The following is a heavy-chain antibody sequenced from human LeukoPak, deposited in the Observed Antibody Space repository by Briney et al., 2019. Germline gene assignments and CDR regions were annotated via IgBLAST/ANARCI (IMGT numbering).Heavy chain of an antibody. CDR3: ARGRYEYYYDSSGSHGVDAFDI. D-gene: IGHD3-22*01. CDR1: GGTFSSYA. V-gene: IGHV1-69*05. Sequence: GASVKVSCKASGGTFSSYAISWVRQAPGQGLEWMGGIIPIFGTANYAQKFQGRVTITTDESTSTAYMELSSLRSEDTAVYYCARGRYEYYYDSSGSHGVDAFDIWGQGTMVTVSS. J-gene: IGHJ3*02. CDR2: IIPIFGTA.